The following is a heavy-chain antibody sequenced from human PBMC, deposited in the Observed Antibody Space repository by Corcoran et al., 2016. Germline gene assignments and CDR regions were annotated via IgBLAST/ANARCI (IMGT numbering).Heavy chain of an antibody. Sequence: QVQLQQWGAGLLKPSETLSLTCAVYGGSFSGYYWSWIRQPPGKGLEWIGEINHSGSTNYNPSLKSRVTISVDTSKNQFSLKLSSVTAADTAVYYCARGELTGYSSSWYFDYWGQGTLVTVSS. CDR1: GGSFSGYY. J-gene: IGHJ4*02. V-gene: IGHV4-34*01. D-gene: IGHD6-13*01. CDR2: INHSGST. CDR3: ARGELTGYSSSWYFDY.